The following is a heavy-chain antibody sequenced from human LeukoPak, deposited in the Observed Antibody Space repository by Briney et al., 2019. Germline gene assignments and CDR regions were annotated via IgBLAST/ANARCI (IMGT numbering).Heavy chain of an antibody. J-gene: IGHJ4*02. Sequence: SGGSLRLSCAASGFTFSSYSRNWVRQAPGKGLEWVSYISSSSSTIYYADSVKGRFTISRDNAKNSLYLQMNSLRAEDTAVYYCARVSGGPQYWGQGTLVTVSS. CDR3: ARVSGGPQY. CDR2: ISSSSSTI. CDR1: GFTFSSYS. V-gene: IGHV3-48*01. D-gene: IGHD3-16*01.